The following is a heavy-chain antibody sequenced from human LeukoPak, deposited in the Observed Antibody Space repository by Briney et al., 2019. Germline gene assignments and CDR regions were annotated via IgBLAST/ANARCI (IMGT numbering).Heavy chain of an antibody. J-gene: IGHJ6*02. CDR2: ISYDGSNK. CDR3: AKANAMDV. Sequence: GGSLRLSCAASGFTFSSYAMHWVRQAPGKGLEWVAVISYDGSNKYYADSVKGRFTISRDNAKNSLDLQMNSLRAEDTALYFCAKANAMDVWGQGTTVTVSS. CDR1: GFTFSSYA. V-gene: IGHV3-30-3*01.